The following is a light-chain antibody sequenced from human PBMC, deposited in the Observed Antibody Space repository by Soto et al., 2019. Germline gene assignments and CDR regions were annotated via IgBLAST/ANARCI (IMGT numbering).Light chain of an antibody. CDR1: QSVSSN. CDR2: GAS. CDR3: QQYNNWPPKYT. J-gene: IGKJ2*01. Sequence: ELVMTQSPATLSVSPGERATLSCRASQSVSSNLAWYQQKPGQAPRLLIYGASNRATGIPARFSGSGSGTEFTLNISSLQSEDFAVYYCQQYNNWPPKYTFGQGTKLEIK. V-gene: IGKV3-15*01.